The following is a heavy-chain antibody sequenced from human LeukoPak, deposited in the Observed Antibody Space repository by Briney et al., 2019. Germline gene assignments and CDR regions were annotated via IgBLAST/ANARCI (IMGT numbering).Heavy chain of an antibody. CDR1: GGSISSRSYY. Sequence: SETLSLTCTVSGGSISSRSYYWGWIRQPPGKGLEWIGSIYYSGSTYYNPSLKSRVTVSVDTSKNQFSLKLSSVTAADTAVYYCARDGYSGNDGLWGQGSLVTVSS. CDR2: IYYSGST. CDR3: ARDGYSGNDGL. D-gene: IGHD5-12*01. V-gene: IGHV4-39*07. J-gene: IGHJ4*02.